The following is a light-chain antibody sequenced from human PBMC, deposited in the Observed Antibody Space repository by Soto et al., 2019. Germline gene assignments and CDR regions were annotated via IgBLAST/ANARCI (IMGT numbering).Light chain of an antibody. CDR2: DAS. Sequence: ETVLTQSPATLSLSPGETATLSCRASQSVDIYVAWYQQTPGQAPRLLIWDASNRATGIAARFSGSGSGTDFTLTISRLEPEDFAVYDCQQRQYWPPLTFGQGTRLEI. CDR1: QSVDIY. CDR3: QQRQYWPPLT. V-gene: IGKV3-11*01. J-gene: IGKJ5*01.